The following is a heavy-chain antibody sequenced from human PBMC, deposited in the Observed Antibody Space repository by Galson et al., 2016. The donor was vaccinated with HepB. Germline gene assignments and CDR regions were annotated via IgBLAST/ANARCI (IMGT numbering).Heavy chain of an antibody. D-gene: IGHD6-25*01. CDR1: GFIFKNYG. J-gene: IGHJ5*02. Sequence: SLRLSCAASGFIFKNYGMQWVRQAPGKGLEWVPYISDSSVTTYYADSVKGRFTISRDNAKNSLYLQMNSLRDEDTALYYCARRGGTAPTDYSGWVYWFDPWGQGTLVTVSS. V-gene: IGHV3-48*02. CDR2: ISDSSVTT. CDR3: ARRGGTAPTDYSGWVYWFDP.